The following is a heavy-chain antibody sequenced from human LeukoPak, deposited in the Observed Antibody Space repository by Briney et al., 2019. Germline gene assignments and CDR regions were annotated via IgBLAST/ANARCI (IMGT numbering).Heavy chain of an antibody. CDR3: ARDENGYVWGSFRA. CDR1: GYSFADYY. V-gene: IGHV1-2*02. CDR2: IKPNSGGT. Sequence: ASVKISCKASGYSFADYYMHWVRQAPGQGLEWMGWIKPNSGGTRSAQKFQGRVTMTRDTSISTAYMELSSLRYDDTAVYYCARDENGYVWGSFRAWGQGTLVTVSS. D-gene: IGHD3-16*02. J-gene: IGHJ5*02.